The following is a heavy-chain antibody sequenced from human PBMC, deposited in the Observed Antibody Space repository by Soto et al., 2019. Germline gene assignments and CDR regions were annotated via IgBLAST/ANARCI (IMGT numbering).Heavy chain of an antibody. Sequence: GGSLRLSFSASGFMFSTYAMHWVRQAPGKGLEWVAVISYDGRDIYYGDSGKGRFTISRDNSRNTLYLEMNSLQTEDTAVFYCARDQGRTVTRGDWFDPWGQGTLVTVSS. CDR1: GFMFSTYA. V-gene: IGHV3-30*04. CDR3: ARDQGRTVTRGDWFDP. CDR2: ISYDGRDI. J-gene: IGHJ5*02. D-gene: IGHD6-19*01.